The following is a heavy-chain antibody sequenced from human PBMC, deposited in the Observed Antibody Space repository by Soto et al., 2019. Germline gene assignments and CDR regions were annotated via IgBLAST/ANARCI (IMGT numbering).Heavy chain of an antibody. D-gene: IGHD6-13*01. CDR3: ARPDSSSWAAPFGS. CDR2: ISYTGNT. Sequence: SETLSLTCTVSGGSISSYYWSWIRQPPGKGLEWIGSISYTGNTYYNPSLRSRVTISLDTSKNQFSLRLTSVTASDTAVYYCARPDSSSWAAPFGSWGQGTLVTVSS. V-gene: IGHV4-59*08. CDR1: GGSISSYY. J-gene: IGHJ4*02.